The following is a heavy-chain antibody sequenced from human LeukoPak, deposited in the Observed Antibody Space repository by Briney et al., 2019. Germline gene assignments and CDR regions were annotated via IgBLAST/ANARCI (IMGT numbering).Heavy chain of an antibody. CDR2: INHSGST. D-gene: IGHD3-10*01. V-gene: IGHV4-34*01. CDR3: ARARYYYGSGSYSNLPKGFDP. CDR1: GGSFSGYY. J-gene: IGHJ5*02. Sequence: SETLSLTCAVYGGSFSGYYWSWIRQPPGKGLEWIGEINHSGSTNYNPSLKSRVTISVDTSKNQFSLKLSSMTAADTAVYYCARARYYYGSGSYSNLPKGFDPWGQGTLVTVSS.